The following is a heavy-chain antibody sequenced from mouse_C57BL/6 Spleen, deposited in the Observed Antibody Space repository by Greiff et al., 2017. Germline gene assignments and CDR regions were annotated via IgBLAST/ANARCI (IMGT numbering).Heavy chain of an antibody. D-gene: IGHD3-2*02. CDR3: ASPDSSGYGDYAMDY. CDR2: INPSSGYT. CDR1: GYTFTSYW. J-gene: IGHJ4*01. V-gene: IGHV1-7*01. Sequence: QVQLKESGAELAKPGASVKLSCKASGYTFTSYWMHWVKQRPGQGLEWIGYINPSSGYTKYNQKFKGKATLTADKSSSTAYMQLSSLTYEDSAVYYCASPDSSGYGDYAMDYWGQGTSVTVSS.